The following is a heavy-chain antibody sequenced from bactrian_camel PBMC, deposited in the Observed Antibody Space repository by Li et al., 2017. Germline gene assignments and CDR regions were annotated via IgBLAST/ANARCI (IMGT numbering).Heavy chain of an antibody. CDR1: GNIGRGVY. Sequence: HVQLVESGGGSVQAGGSLRLSCVASGNIGRGVYMGWFRQVPGKEREGVASLYSTGPYYSADVRGRFSLSRDNTRRTLDLQMDSLKPDDTGMYYCGAHQAKDDSWCTLVLAAVSFGAQGQGTQVTVS. D-gene: IGHD3*01. V-gene: IGHV3S55*01. J-gene: IGHJ6*01. CDR2: LYSTGP. CDR3: GAHQAKDDSWCTLVLAAVSFGA.